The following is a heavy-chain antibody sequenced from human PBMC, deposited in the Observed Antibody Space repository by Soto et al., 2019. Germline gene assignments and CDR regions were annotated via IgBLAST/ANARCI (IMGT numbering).Heavy chain of an antibody. CDR2: IYPGDSDT. CDR1: GYSFTGYW. CDR3: AASDTAMVTYYYYGMDV. D-gene: IGHD5-18*01. J-gene: IGHJ6*02. V-gene: IGHV5-51*01. Sequence: GESLKISCKGSGYSFTGYWIGWVRQMPGKGLEWMGIIYPGDSDTRYSPSFQGQVTISADKSISTAYLQWSSLKASDTAMYYCAASDTAMVTYYYYGMDVWGQGTTVTVSS.